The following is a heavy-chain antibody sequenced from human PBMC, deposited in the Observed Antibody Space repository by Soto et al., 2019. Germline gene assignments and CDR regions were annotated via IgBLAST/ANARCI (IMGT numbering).Heavy chain of an antibody. Sequence: EVQLLESGGALVQPGGSLKLSCAASGITFSGSAMHWVRPASGKVLEWVGRIRSKANSYAPAYGASVEGRFTIYRDDSKSTAYLQMNSLITEDTAVYYCASSNDESYYYAMDVWGQGTTVTVSS. CDR1: GITFSGSA. J-gene: IGHJ6*02. V-gene: IGHV3-73*02. CDR3: ASSNDESYYYAMDV. CDR2: IRSKANSYAP. D-gene: IGHD1-1*01.